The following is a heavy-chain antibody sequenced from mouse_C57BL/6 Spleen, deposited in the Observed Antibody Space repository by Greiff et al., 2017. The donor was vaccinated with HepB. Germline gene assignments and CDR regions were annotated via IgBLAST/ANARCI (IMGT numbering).Heavy chain of an antibody. CDR3: ARMTLGAMDY. J-gene: IGHJ4*01. D-gene: IGHD3-3*01. CDR2: IYPGDGDT. CDR1: GYAFSSSW. V-gene: IGHV1-82*01. Sequence: VQGVESGPELVKPGASVKISCKASGYAFSSSWMNWVKQRPGKGLEWIGRIYPGDGDTNYNGKFKGKATLTADKSSSTAYMQLSSLTSEDSAVYFCARMTLGAMDYWGQGTSVTVSS.